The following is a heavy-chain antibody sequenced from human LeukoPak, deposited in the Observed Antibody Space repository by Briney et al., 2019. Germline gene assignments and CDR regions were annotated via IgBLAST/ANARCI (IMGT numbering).Heavy chain of an antibody. D-gene: IGHD1-1*01. V-gene: IGHV1-69*13. CDR2: IIPIFGTA. J-gene: IGHJ4*02. CDR1: GGTFSSYA. CDR3: ASLGFPVQLERRVDYSDY. Sequence: ASVKVSCKASGGTFSSYAISWVRQAPGQGLEWMGGIIPIFGTANYAQKFQGRVTITADESTSTAYMELSSLRSEDTAVYYCASLGFPVQLERRVDYSDYWGQGTLVTVSS.